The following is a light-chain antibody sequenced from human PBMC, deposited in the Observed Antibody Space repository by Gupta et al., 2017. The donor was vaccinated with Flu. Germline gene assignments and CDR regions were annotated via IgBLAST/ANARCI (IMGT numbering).Light chain of an antibody. CDR1: SSDVGGYNY. J-gene: IGLJ2*01. V-gene: IGLV2-14*01. CDR3: SSYTSISTLVV. CDR2: EVS. Sequence: QSALTQPASVAGSHGQSITISCTGTSSDVGGYNYVSWYQQHPGKAPNLMIYEVSNRPSEVSNRFSGSKSGNTAAVTISGLQAEDEADYYCSSYTSISTLVVFGGGTKLTVL.